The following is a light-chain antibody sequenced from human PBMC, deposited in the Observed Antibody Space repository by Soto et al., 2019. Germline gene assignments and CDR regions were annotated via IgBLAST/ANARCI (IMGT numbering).Light chain of an antibody. V-gene: IGKV3-20*01. CDR1: QSVFNNH. J-gene: IGKJ1*01. Sequence: EIVLTQSPGTLSLSPGERATLSCRASQSVFNNHIGWYQQKPGQAPRRLIFGASFRATGIPDRFSGSGSGTDFTLTISRLEPEDFAVYYCQRYGSSPTTFGQGTKVDIK. CDR2: GAS. CDR3: QRYGSSPTT.